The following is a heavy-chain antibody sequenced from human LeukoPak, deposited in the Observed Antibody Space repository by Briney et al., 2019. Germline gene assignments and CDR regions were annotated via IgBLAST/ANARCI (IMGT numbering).Heavy chain of an antibody. Sequence: GGSLRLSCAASGFTFSSYEMNWVRQAPGKGLEWVSYISSSSSTIYYADSVKGRFTISRDNAKNSLYLQMNSLRAEDTAVYYCARVEQSRQFDYWGQGTLVTVSS. V-gene: IGHV3-48*01. CDR3: ARVEQSRQFDY. J-gene: IGHJ4*02. D-gene: IGHD1/OR15-1a*01. CDR1: GFTFSSYE. CDR2: ISSSSSTI.